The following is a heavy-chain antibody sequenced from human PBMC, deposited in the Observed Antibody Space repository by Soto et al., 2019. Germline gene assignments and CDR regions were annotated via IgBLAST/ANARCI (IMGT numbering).Heavy chain of an antibody. J-gene: IGHJ4*02. CDR3: ARVGGYSYGDYYFDY. V-gene: IGHV4-59*01. Sequence: SETLSLTCTVSGGSISSYYWSWIRQPPGKGLEWIGYIYYSGSTNYNPSLKSRVTISVDTSKNQFPLKLSSVTAADTAVYYCARVGGYSYGDYYFDYWGQGTLVTVS. CDR2: IYYSGST. D-gene: IGHD5-18*01. CDR1: GGSISSYY.